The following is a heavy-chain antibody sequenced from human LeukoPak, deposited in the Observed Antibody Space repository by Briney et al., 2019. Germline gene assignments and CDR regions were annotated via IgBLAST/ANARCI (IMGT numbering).Heavy chain of an antibody. Sequence: PGGSLRLSCAASGFTFSSYAMIWVRQAPGKGLEWVSLISGNGYNTYYADSVKGRFTVSRDNSKSTPYLQLNSLRAEDTAVYYCAKDGKKYGSTWDFDYWGQGTLVTVSS. D-gene: IGHD2-15*01. CDR3: AKDGKKYGSTWDFDY. J-gene: IGHJ4*02. V-gene: IGHV3-23*01. CDR2: ISGNGYNT. CDR1: GFTFSSYA.